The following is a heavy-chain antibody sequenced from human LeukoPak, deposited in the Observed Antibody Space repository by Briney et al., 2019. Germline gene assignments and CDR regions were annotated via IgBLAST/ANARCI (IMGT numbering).Heavy chain of an antibody. V-gene: IGHV4-39*01. CDR1: GGSISSGGYY. CDR2: IYYSGST. Sequence: SQTLSLTCTVSGGSISSGGYYWGWIRQPPGKGLEWIGSIYYSGSTYYNPSLKSRVTISVDTSKNQFSLKLSSVTAADTAVYYCARPLGYGSGSHPWFDPWGQGTLVTVSS. CDR3: ARPLGYGSGSHPWFDP. J-gene: IGHJ5*02. D-gene: IGHD3-10*01.